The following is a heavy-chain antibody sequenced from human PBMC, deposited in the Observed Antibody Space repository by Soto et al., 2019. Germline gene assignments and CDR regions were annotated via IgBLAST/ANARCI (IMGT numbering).Heavy chain of an antibody. CDR3: ARDGIVVVPAAPSPFDY. V-gene: IGHV3-7*01. Sequence: GGSLRLSCAASGFTFSSYWMSWVRQAPGKGLEWVANIKQDGSEKYYVDSVKGRFTISRDNAKNSLYLQMNSLRAEDTAVYYCARDGIVVVPAAPSPFDYWGQGTLVTVSS. J-gene: IGHJ4*02. CDR2: IKQDGSEK. D-gene: IGHD2-2*01. CDR1: GFTFSSYW.